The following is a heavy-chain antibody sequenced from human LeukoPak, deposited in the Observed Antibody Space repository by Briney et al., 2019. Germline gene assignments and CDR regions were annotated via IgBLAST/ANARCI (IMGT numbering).Heavy chain of an antibody. CDR1: GFTFSSYS. V-gene: IGHV3-21*01. CDR2: ISSSSYI. D-gene: IGHD2-21*01. CDR3: ARSPEIWGVVIASYFDY. J-gene: IGHJ4*02. Sequence: GGSLRLSCAASGFTFSSYSMNWVRQAPGKGLEWVSSISSSSYIYYADSVKGRFTISRDNAKNSLYLQMNSLRAEDTAVYYCARSPEIWGVVIASYFDYWGQGTLVTVSS.